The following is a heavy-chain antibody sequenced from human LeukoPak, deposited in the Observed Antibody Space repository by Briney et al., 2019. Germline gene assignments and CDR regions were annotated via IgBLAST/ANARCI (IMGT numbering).Heavy chain of an antibody. CDR2: IKSKTDGGTT. Sequence: GGSLRLSCAASGFTFSNAWTSWVRQAPGKGLEWVGRIKSKTDGGTTDYAAPVKGRFSISRDDSKNTLYLQMNSLRTEDTAVHYCTSHVSSGSWGWGQATLVTVSS. CDR1: GFTFSNAW. CDR3: TSHVSSGSWG. D-gene: IGHD5-18*01. V-gene: IGHV3-15*01. J-gene: IGHJ4*02.